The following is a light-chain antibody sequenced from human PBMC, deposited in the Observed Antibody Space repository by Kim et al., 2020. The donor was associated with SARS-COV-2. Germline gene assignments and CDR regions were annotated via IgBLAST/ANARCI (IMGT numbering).Light chain of an antibody. CDR3: SSYTKSGTVV. CDR2: DVS. J-gene: IGLJ3*02. V-gene: IGLV2-14*03. Sequence: QSVLTQPASVSGSPGQSSIISCTGTSSDVGAYNYVSWYQQHPGKAPKLMIYDVSKWPSGVSNRCSGSKSGNTASLTISGLQADDEADYYCSSYTKSGTVVFGGGTQLTVL. CDR1: SSDVGAYNY.